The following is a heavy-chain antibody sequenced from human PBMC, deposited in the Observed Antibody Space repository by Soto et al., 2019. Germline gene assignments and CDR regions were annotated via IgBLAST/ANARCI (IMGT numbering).Heavy chain of an antibody. Sequence: GASVKVSCKTSGYTFNTSGINWVRKAPGQGLELMGWISAYDGKTTSAEKFQGRVTLTTDTSTSTAYMELRSLRSDDTAIYYCARDPHEFWTSYWFDPWGQGTPVTVSS. CDR3: ARDPHEFWTSYWFDP. D-gene: IGHD3-3*01. J-gene: IGHJ5*02. CDR2: ISAYDGKT. V-gene: IGHV1-18*01. CDR1: GYTFNTSG.